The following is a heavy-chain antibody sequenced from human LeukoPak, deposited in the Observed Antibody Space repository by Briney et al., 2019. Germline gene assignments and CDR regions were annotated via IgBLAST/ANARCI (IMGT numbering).Heavy chain of an antibody. CDR3: AREYSSSSGHFDF. CDR2: IYYSGST. V-gene: IGHV4-59*01. J-gene: IGHJ4*02. Sequence: SETLSLTCTVSGASTSSYYWSWMRQPPGKGLEWIGYIYYSGSTSYNPSLKSRVTISLDTSKNQFSLKLSSVTAADTAVYYCAREYSSSSGHFDFWGQGTLVTVSS. D-gene: IGHD6-6*01. CDR1: GASTSSYY.